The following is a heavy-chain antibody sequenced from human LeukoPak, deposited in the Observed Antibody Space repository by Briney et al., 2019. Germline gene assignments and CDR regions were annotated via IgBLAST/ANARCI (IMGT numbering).Heavy chain of an antibody. D-gene: IGHD2-21*01. V-gene: IGHV1-2*02. CDR2: INPNSGGT. Sequence: ASVKVSCKASGYTFTGYYMHWVRQAPGQGLEWMGWINPNSGGTNYAQKFQGRVTMTRDTSISTAYMELSRLRSDDTAVYYCAGSSSVTIPGYYFDYWGQGTLVTVSS. J-gene: IGHJ4*02. CDR3: AGSSSVTIPGYYFDY. CDR1: GYTFTGYY.